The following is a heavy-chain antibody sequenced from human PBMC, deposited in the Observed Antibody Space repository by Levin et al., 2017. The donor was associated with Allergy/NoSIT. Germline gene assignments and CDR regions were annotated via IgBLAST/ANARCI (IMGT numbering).Heavy chain of an antibody. V-gene: IGHV1-2*02. Sequence: ASVKVSCKASGYTFTGYYIHWVRQAPGQGLECMGWINPDSGGTNYAQKFQGRVTMTRDTSISTAHMELSGLRSDDTAVYYCARGGTMVRGVIIKGWFDPWGQGTLVTVSS. D-gene: IGHD3-10*01. CDR3: ARGGTMVRGVIIKGWFDP. J-gene: IGHJ5*02. CDR2: INPDSGGT. CDR1: GYTFTGYY.